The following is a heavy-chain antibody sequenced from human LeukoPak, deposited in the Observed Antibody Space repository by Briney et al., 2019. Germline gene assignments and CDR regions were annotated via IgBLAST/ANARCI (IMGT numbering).Heavy chain of an antibody. D-gene: IGHD3-22*01. V-gene: IGHV4-59*01. J-gene: IGHJ4*02. Sequence: SETLSLTCAVYGGSFSGYYWSWIRQPPGKGLEWIGYIYYSGSTNYNPSLKSRVTISVDTSKNQFSLKLSSVTAADTAVYYCARGGYYDSSGYCLDYWGQGTLVTVSS. CDR1: GGSFSGYY. CDR3: ARGGYYDSSGYCLDY. CDR2: IYYSGST.